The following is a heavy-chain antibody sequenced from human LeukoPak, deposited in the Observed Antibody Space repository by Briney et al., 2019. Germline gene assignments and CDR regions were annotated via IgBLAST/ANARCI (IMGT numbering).Heavy chain of an antibody. CDR1: GFPFSTYW. CDR2: IKQDGSEQ. V-gene: IGHV3-7*01. D-gene: IGHD1-14*01. Sequence: PGGSLRLSCAASGFPFSTYWMTWARQAPGKGLEWVANIKQDGSEQYYVDSVKGRLTISRDNAKNSLYLQMNSLRAEDTAVYYCASDTRINHFDAFNVWGQGTVVTVSS. CDR3: ASDTRINHFDAFNV. J-gene: IGHJ3*01.